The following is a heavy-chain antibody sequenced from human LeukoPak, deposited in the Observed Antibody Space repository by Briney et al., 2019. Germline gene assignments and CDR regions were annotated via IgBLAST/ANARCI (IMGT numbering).Heavy chain of an antibody. CDR2: INQDGSEK. V-gene: IGHV3-7*01. Sequence: GGSLRLSCAVSGLIFRSYWMSWVRQAPGKGLEWVANINQDGSEKYFVDSVKGRFTISRDDAKNSLHLQMNTLRAEDTAVYYCARERDGRFFDYWGQGTLVTVSS. J-gene: IGHJ4*02. CDR3: ARERDGRFFDY. CDR1: GLIFRSYW. D-gene: IGHD5-24*01.